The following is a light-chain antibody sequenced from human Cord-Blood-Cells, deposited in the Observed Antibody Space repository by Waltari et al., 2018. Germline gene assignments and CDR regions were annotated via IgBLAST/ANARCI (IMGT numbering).Light chain of an antibody. CDR2: DAS. V-gene: IGKV3-11*01. CDR3: QQRSNWT. CDR1: QSVSSY. Sequence: EIVLTKPPAPLSLSPGERATLSCRASQSVSSYLAWYQQKPGQAPRPLIYDASNRATGIPARFSGSGSGTDFTLTISSLEPEDFAVYYCQQRSNWTFGQGTKVEIK. J-gene: IGKJ1*01.